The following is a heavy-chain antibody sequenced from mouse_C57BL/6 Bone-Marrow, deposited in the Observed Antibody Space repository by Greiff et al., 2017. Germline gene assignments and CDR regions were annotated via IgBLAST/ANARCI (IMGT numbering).Heavy chain of an antibody. CDR1: GYTFTSYW. Sequence: VQLQQPGAELVKPGASVKLSCKASGYTFTSYWMHWVKQRPGQGLEWIGMIHPNSGSTNYNEKFKSKATLTVDKSSSTAYVQLSSLTSEDSAVDYYSRYRNPFAMDYWGPGTSVTVSS. J-gene: IGHJ4*01. V-gene: IGHV1-64*01. D-gene: IGHD2-5*01. CDR2: IHPNSGST. CDR3: SRYRNPFAMDY.